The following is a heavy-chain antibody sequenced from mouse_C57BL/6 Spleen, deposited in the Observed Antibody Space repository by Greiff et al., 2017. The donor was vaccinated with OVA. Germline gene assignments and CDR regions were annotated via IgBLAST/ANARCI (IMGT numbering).Heavy chain of an antibody. CDR3: ARGFYYDYEGYFDV. J-gene: IGHJ1*03. Sequence: VQLQQSGAELARPGASVKLSCKASGYTFTSYGISWVKQRTGQGLEWIGEIYPRSGNTYYNEKFKGKATLTADKSSSTAYMELRSLTSEDSAVYFCARGFYYDYEGYFDVWGTGTTVTVSS. CDR1: GYTFTSYG. D-gene: IGHD2-4*01. V-gene: IGHV1-81*01. CDR2: IYPRSGNT.